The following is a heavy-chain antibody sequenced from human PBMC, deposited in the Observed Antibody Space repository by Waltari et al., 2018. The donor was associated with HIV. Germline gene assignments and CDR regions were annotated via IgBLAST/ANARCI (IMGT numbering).Heavy chain of an antibody. Sequence: QVQLLQSGAEVKKPGASVKVSCKASGYPFSEHYLHWVRQGPGKVLEWVGWIKPQSGDSLYAQKFQGRVTRTGDASITTVFMQMNSLRSDDAAIYFCARGGGGMGYGPAILRGGWGQGTRVTVSS. D-gene: IGHD2-21*01. V-gene: IGHV1-2*02. J-gene: IGHJ4*02. CDR3: ARGGGGMGYGPAILRGG. CDR2: IKPQSGDS. CDR1: GYPFSEHY.